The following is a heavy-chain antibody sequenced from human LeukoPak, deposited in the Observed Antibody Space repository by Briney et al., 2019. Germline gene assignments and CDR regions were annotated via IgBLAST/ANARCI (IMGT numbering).Heavy chain of an antibody. D-gene: IGHD2-2*01. CDR3: ARRSKSGYYFDS. V-gene: IGHV4-61*05. CDR1: GGSISSSSYY. J-gene: IGHJ4*02. CDR2: IFSSGSS. Sequence: SETLSLTCTVSGGSISSSSYYWGWIRQPPGKGLEWIGYIFSSGSSNFNPSLKSRVTISVDTSRNQFSLKLSSVTAADTAVYYCARRSKSGYYFDSWGQGTLVTVSS.